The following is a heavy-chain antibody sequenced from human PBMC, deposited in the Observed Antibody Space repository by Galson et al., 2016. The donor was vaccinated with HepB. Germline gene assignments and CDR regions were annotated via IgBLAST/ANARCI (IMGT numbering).Heavy chain of an antibody. CDR3: ATSTGDFPSHGALDI. V-gene: IGHV5-10-1*01. Sequence: QSGAEVKKPGESLRISCKGSGFSFTSFWITWVRRMPGKGLEWMGKIDPTDSYTNYSPSFQGHVTISADKSISTAYLQWNSLKAPDTAMYFCATSTGDFPSHGALDIWGQGTMVTVSS. CDR2: IDPTDSYT. J-gene: IGHJ3*02. CDR1: GFSFTSFW. D-gene: IGHD4-17*01.